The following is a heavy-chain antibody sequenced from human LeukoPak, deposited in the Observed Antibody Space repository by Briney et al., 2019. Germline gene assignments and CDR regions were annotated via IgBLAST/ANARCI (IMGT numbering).Heavy chain of an antibody. CDR2: INPDGSTT. CDR3: VRVLSGSWDWFDP. V-gene: IGHV3-74*01. D-gene: IGHD3-22*01. CDR1: GFTFSRYW. Sequence: GGSLRLSCAASGFTFSRYWIHWVRQAPGKGLEWVSRINPDGSTTTYADSVKGRFTISRDNAKNAVYLQMNSLRAEDTALYHCVRVLSGSWDWFDPWGQGTLVTVSS. J-gene: IGHJ5*02.